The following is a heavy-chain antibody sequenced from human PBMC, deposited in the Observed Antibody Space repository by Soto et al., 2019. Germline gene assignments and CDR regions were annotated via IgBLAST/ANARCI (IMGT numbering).Heavy chain of an antibody. D-gene: IGHD4-17*01. V-gene: IGHV2-5*02. CDR1: GFSLSTSGVG. J-gene: IGHJ1*01. CDR3: AHRRGYGDYGEYFQH. Sequence: QITLKESGPTLVKPTQTLTLTCTFSGFSLSTSGVGVGWIRQPPGKALEGLALIYWDDDKRYSPSLKSRLTITKDTSKNQVVLTMTNMDPVDTATYYCAHRRGYGDYGEYFQHWGQGTLVTVSS. CDR2: IYWDDDK.